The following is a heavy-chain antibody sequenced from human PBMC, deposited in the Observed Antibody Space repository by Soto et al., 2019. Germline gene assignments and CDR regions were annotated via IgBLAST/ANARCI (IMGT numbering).Heavy chain of an antibody. D-gene: IGHD2-15*01. CDR2: IYYSGST. Sequence: PSXTLSLTCRVSGGSISNSYWSWIRQPPVNGLEWIGYIYYSGSTNYNPSLKSRVTISVDTSKNQFSLKLSSVTAADTAVYYCARSPHNIVVVVAATEDAFDIWGQGTMVTVSS. CDR1: GGSISNSY. J-gene: IGHJ3*02. V-gene: IGHV4-59*01. CDR3: ARSPHNIVVVVAATEDAFDI.